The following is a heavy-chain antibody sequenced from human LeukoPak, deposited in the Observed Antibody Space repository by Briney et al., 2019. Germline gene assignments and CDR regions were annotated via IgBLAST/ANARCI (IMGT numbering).Heavy chain of an antibody. D-gene: IGHD3-10*01. Sequence: GESLPRDSQVSGYIFTHYWIGWVRQMPGNGLESMGIIYPADSDTTYSPSFQGQATISVAKSISTVYLQWSSLKASDTAMYYCARQSRDGSKTRGYYFDYWGHRTLFSVSS. V-gene: IGHV5-51*01. CDR1: GYIFTHYW. J-gene: IGHJ4*01. CDR2: IYPADSDT. CDR3: ARQSRDGSKTRGYYFDY.